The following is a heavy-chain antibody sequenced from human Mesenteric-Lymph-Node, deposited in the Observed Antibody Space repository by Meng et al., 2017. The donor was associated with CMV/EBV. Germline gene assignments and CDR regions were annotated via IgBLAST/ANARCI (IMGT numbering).Heavy chain of an antibody. CDR2: LNSDGSST. J-gene: IGHJ3*02. V-gene: IGHV3-74*01. CDR1: GFTFSSYW. D-gene: IGHD6-6*01. CDR3: ARVVAARRDDAFDI. Sequence: GESLKISCEATGFTFSSYWMHWVRQAPGKGLVWVSRLNSDGSSTSYADSVKGRFTISRDNAKNTLYLQMNSLRAEDTAVYYCARVVAARRDDAFDIWGQGAMVTVSS.